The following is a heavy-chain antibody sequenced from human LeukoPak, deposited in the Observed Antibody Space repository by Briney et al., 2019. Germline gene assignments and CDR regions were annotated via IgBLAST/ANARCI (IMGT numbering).Heavy chain of an antibody. CDR3: ARATAMVTIAY. J-gene: IGHJ4*02. D-gene: IGHD5-18*01. CDR2: IWFDGNNK. Sequence: PGGSLRLSCAASGFTFSSYGMHWVRQAPGKGLEWVAVIWFDGNNKYYTDSVKGRFTISRDNSKNTLYLQMNSLRAEDTALYYCARATAMVTIAYWGQGTLVTVSS. CDR1: GFTFSSYG. V-gene: IGHV3-33*01.